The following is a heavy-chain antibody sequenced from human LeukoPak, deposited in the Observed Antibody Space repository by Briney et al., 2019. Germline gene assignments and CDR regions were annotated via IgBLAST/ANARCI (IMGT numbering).Heavy chain of an antibody. J-gene: IGHJ4*02. CDR2: IYTSGST. V-gene: IGHV4-4*07. CDR3: ARLGGRGGGSLATGPAFDY. Sequence: SETLSLTCTVSGDSINTYYWSWIRQPAGKGLEWIGRIYTSGSTNYNPSLKSRVTMSVDTSKDQFSLKLSSVTAADTAVYYCARLGGRGGGSLATGPAFDYWGQGTLVTVSS. D-gene: IGHD2-15*01. CDR1: GDSINTYY.